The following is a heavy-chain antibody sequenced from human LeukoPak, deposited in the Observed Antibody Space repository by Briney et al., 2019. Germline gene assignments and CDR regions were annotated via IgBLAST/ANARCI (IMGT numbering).Heavy chain of an antibody. CDR1: GGSFTGFY. Sequence: SETLSLTCAVHGGSFTGFYWGWMRQCPGKGLEWIGEINHNGGTNYNPSLKSRVTISLDTSTNHFSLKMTSLSAADTAFYYCVRGGSTSWLDSWGQGTLVTVSS. D-gene: IGHD2-2*01. CDR3: VRGGSTSWLDS. J-gene: IGHJ4*02. V-gene: IGHV4-34*01. CDR2: INHNGGT.